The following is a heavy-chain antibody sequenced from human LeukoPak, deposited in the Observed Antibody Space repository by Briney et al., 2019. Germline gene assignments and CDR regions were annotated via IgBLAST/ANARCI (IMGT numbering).Heavy chain of an antibody. J-gene: IGHJ4*02. CDR2: ISGSGGTT. CDR1: GFSFSSYV. Sequence: GGSLRLPCAASGFSFSSYVMSWVRQAPGMGLEWVSAISGSGGTTYYADSVKGRFTISRDNSKNTLFLQMNSLRPEDTAVYYCAKVSGFKITFGGVIDWGQGTLVTVSS. CDR3: AKVSGFKITFGGVID. V-gene: IGHV3-23*01. D-gene: IGHD3-16*02.